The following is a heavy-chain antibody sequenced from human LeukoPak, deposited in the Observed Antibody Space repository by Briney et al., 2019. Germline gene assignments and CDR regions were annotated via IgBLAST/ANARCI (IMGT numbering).Heavy chain of an antibody. CDR2: ISNNGGST. D-gene: IGHD1-26*01. CDR3: ARGDSGSHLDY. CDR1: GLTFSSYA. V-gene: IGHV3-64*01. Sequence: GGSLRLSCVASGLTFSSYAMHWVRQAPGKGLEYVSAISNNGGSTYYASSVKGRFTISRDNSKNTLSLQMGSLRAEDKAVYYCARGDSGSHLDYWGQGSLVTVSS. J-gene: IGHJ4*02.